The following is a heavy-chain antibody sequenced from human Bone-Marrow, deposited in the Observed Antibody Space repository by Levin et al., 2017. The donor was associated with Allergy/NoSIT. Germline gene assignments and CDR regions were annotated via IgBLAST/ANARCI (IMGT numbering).Heavy chain of an antibody. Sequence: GESLKISCTVSGFNIRDHGMFWVRHAPGKGLEWVAVLWYDGRTTFYADSVRGRFTISRETSKNSLFLQMDRRRAEDTAVYFCVRWCWYSDTSGHVFDYWGQGALVTVSS. J-gene: IGHJ4*02. CDR1: GFNIRDHG. V-gene: IGHV3-33*03. CDR3: VRWCWYSDTSGHVFDY. D-gene: IGHD3-22*01. CDR2: LWYDGRTT.